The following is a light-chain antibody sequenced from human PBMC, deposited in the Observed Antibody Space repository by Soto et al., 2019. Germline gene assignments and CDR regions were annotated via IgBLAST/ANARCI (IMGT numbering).Light chain of an antibody. CDR1: SSDVGGYSY. CDR3: NSYTNTGTYVL. J-gene: IGLJ2*01. CDR2: DVD. Sequence: QSVLTQPASVSGSPGQSITISCTGSSSDVGGYSYVSWYQHHPGKAPKLMIYDVDNRPSGVSNRFSGSKSGNTASLTISGLQAEDEADYYCNSYTNTGTYVLFGGGTKVTVL. V-gene: IGLV2-14*03.